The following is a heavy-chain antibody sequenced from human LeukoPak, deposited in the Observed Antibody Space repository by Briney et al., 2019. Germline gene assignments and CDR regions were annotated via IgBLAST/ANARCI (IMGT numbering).Heavy chain of an antibody. J-gene: IGHJ4*02. D-gene: IGHD3-3*01. CDR3: ARAPGGRTYYDFWSGPDY. V-gene: IGHV3-30-3*01. CDR1: GFTFSSYA. Sequence: GGSLRLSCAASGFTFSSYAMHWVRQAPGKGLEWVAVISYDGSNKYYADSVKGRFTISRDNSKNTLYLQMNSLRAEDTAVYYCARAPGGRTYYDFWSGPDYWGQGTLVTVSS. CDR2: ISYDGSNK.